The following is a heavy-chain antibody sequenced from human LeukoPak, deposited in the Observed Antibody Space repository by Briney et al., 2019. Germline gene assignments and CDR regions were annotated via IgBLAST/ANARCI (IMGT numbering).Heavy chain of an antibody. CDR3: AKDSYYDFWSGKNWFDP. J-gene: IGHJ5*02. CDR2: ISWNSGSI. Sequence: GGSLRLSCAASGFTFDDYAMHWVRQAPGKGLEWVSGISWNSGSIVYADSVKGRFTISRDNAKNSLYLQMNSLRAEDTALYYCAKDSYYDFWSGKNWFDPWGQGTLVTYSS. D-gene: IGHD3-3*01. V-gene: IGHV3-9*01. CDR1: GFTFDDYA.